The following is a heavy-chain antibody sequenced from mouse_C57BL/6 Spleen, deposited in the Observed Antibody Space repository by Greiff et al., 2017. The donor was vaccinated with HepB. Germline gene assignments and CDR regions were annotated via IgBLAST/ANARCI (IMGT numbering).Heavy chain of an antibody. V-gene: IGHV1-15*01. CDR1: GYTFTDYE. CDR2: IDPETGGT. J-gene: IGHJ3*01. Sequence: QVQLQQSGAELVRPGASVTLSCKASGYTFTDYEMHWVKQTPVHGLEWIGAIDPETGGTAYTQKFKGKAILTADKSSSTAYMELRSLTSEDSAVYYCTLDAQATYWFAYWGQGTLVTVSA. D-gene: IGHD3-2*02. CDR3: TLDAQATYWFAY.